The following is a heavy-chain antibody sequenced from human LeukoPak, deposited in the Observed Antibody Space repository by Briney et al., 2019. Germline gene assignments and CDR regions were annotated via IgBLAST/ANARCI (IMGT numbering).Heavy chain of an antibody. V-gene: IGHV3-9*01. J-gene: IGHJ4*02. Sequence: PGRSLRLSCAASGFTFDDYAMHWVRQAPGKGLEWVSGISWNSGTIGYADSVKGRFTISRDNAKNSLYLQMNSLRAEDTALYYCAKASSSYDSSGYYFDYWGQGTLVTVSS. CDR3: AKASSSYDSSGYYFDY. CDR2: ISWNSGTI. D-gene: IGHD3-22*01. CDR1: GFTFDDYA.